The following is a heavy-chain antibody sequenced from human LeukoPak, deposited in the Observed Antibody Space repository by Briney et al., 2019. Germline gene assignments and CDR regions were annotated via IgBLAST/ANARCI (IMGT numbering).Heavy chain of an antibody. CDR1: GYTFTGNY. J-gene: IGHJ6*03. CDR2: INPNSGGS. D-gene: IGHD6-13*01. V-gene: IGHV1-2*02. CDR3: ARGVAAAGNPYYYYYMDV. Sequence: GASVKASCKASGYTFTGNYMHWVRQAPGQGLEWMGWINPNSGGSNYAQKFQGRVTMTRDTSISTAYMELSRLRSDDTAVYYCARGVAAAGNPYYYYYMDVWGKGTTVTVSS.